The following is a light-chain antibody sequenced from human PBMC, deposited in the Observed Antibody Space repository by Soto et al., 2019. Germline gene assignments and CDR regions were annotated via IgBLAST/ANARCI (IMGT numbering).Light chain of an antibody. CDR3: QQRSNWPWT. V-gene: IGKV3-11*01. CDR2: DAS. CDR1: QRISGY. Sequence: EIVLTHSPATLSLSPGERATLSFRASQRISGYLGWYQQKPGQAPRLLIYDASNRATGIPVRFSGSGSGTDYTLTITNLEPEDFAIYYCQQRSNWPWTFGQGTKVDI. J-gene: IGKJ1*01.